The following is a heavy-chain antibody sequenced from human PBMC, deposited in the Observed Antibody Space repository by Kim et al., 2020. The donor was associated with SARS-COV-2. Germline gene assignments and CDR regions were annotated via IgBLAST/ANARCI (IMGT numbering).Heavy chain of an antibody. Sequence: ASVKVSCKASGYTFTSYYMHWVRQAPGQGLEWMGIINPSVGSTSYAQKFQGRVTMTRDTSTSTVYMELSSLRSEDTAVYYCAREYCSSTSCHGDYYGMDVWGQGTTVTVSS. V-gene: IGHV1-46*01. CDR3: AREYCSSTSCHGDYYGMDV. CDR1: GYTFTSYY. J-gene: IGHJ6*02. D-gene: IGHD2-2*01. CDR2: INPSVGST.